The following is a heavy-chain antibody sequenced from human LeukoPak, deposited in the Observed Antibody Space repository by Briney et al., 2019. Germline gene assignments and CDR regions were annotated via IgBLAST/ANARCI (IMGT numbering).Heavy chain of an antibody. Sequence: SETLSLTCTVSGGSISSSSYYWGWIRQPPGKGLEWIGSIYYSGSTYYNPSLKSRVTISVDTSKNQFSLKLSSVTAADTAVYYCARDSYSSGSYYYYGMDVWGQGTTVTVSS. CDR1: GGSISSSSYY. V-gene: IGHV4-39*07. J-gene: IGHJ6*02. D-gene: IGHD6-19*01. CDR3: ARDSYSSGSYYYYGMDV. CDR2: IYYSGST.